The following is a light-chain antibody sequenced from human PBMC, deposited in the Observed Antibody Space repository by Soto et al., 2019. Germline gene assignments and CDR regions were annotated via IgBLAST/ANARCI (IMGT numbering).Light chain of an antibody. J-gene: IGKJ3*01. V-gene: IGKV3-20*01. CDR3: QQYDASPLT. CDR2: AAS. CDR1: QTLSTNS. Sequence: EIVLTQSPGILSLSRGERATLSCRASQTLSTNSLAWYQQRPGQTPRLLIYAASTRNTDIPDRFNGSGSGTDFALTISRLEPEDFALYYCQQYDASPLTFGPGTKVDIK.